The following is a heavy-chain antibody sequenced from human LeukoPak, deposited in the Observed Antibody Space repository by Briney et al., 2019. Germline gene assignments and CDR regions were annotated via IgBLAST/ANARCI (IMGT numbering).Heavy chain of an antibody. CDR2: IDWNSRST. J-gene: IGHJ4*02. CDR3: ARDRRPLTGYNAQDY. Sequence: GWSLRLSCAASGFTFEDYAMQWVRLSPGKGLEWVSRIDWNSRSTVYADSVRGRFTISRDNAKNSLYLQMNSLRPEDTALYYCARDRRPLTGYNAQDYWGQGTLVTVSS. V-gene: IGHV3-9*01. D-gene: IGHD3-9*01. CDR1: GFTFEDYA.